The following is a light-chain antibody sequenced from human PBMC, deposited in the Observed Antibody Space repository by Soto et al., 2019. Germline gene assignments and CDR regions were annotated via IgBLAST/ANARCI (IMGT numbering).Light chain of an antibody. CDR2: WAS. J-gene: IGKJ2*01. CDR1: QTILYTSNNKNY. Sequence: DIVMTQSPDSLALSLGERATIKFKSSQTILYTSNNKNYLAWYQHKPGQPPRLLIYWASTRESGVPDRFSGSGSGTDFTLTISSLQAEDVAVYYCQQYYSTPPYTFGQGTKVDIK. CDR3: QQYYSTPPYT. V-gene: IGKV4-1*01.